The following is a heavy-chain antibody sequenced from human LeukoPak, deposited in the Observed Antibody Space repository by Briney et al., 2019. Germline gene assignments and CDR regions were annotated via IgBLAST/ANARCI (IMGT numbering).Heavy chain of an antibody. CDR3: AKAGYSSSWYGRGRPNWFDP. CDR1: GFTFSSYG. CDR2: ISGSGGST. D-gene: IGHD6-13*01. J-gene: IGHJ5*02. V-gene: IGHV3-23*01. Sequence: GGSLRLSCAASGFTFSSYGMSWVRQAPGKGLEWVSAISGSGGSTYYADSVKGRFTIPRDNSKNTLYLQMNSLRAEDTAVYYCAKAGYSSSWYGRGRPNWFDPWGQGTLVTVSS.